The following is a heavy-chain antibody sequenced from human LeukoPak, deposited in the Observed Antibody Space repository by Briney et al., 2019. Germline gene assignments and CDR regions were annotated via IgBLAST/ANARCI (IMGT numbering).Heavy chain of an antibody. Sequence: SETLSLTCTVSGGSISSSSYYWGWIRQPPGKGLEWIGSIYYSGSTYYNPSLKSRVTISVDTSKNQFSLKLSSVTAADTAVYYCARVGYSGYDLLQCFDYWGQGTLVTVSS. CDR3: ARVGYSGYDLLQCFDY. CDR2: IYYSGST. J-gene: IGHJ4*02. V-gene: IGHV4-39*07. CDR1: GGSISSSSYY. D-gene: IGHD5-12*01.